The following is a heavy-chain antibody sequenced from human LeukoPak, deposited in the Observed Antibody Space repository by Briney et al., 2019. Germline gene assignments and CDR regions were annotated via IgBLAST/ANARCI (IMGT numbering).Heavy chain of an antibody. CDR1: GFTFSDYW. CDR2: INSDGSHT. Sequence: GGSLRLPCTACGFTFSDYWMHWVREAPGKGLVWVSRINSDGSHTDYADSVKGRFTISRDSAKNSLYLQMNSLRAEDTAVYYCARGPYSSNWYVDYWGQGTLVTVAS. CDR3: ARGPYSSNWYVDY. V-gene: IGHV3-74*01. J-gene: IGHJ4*02. D-gene: IGHD6-13*01.